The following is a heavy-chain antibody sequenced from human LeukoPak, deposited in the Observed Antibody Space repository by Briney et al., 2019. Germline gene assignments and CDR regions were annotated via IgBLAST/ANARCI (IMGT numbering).Heavy chain of an antibody. J-gene: IGHJ5*02. Sequence: PGGSLRLSCAASGFTFSSYWMHWVRHAPGKGLVWVSRINSDGSSTIYADSVKGRFTISRDNAKNTLYLQMNSLRAEDTAVYYCARDLYIAVAAPWGQGTLVTVSS. V-gene: IGHV3-74*01. CDR3: ARDLYIAVAAP. D-gene: IGHD6-19*01. CDR2: INSDGSST. CDR1: GFTFSSYW.